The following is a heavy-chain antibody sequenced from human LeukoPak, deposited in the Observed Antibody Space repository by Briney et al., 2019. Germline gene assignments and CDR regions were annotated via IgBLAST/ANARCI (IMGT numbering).Heavy chain of an antibody. CDR2: IWYDGSIK. Sequence: GGSLRLSCAASGFTFSSSGMHWVRQAPGKGLEWVAVIWYDGSIKYYVDSVKGRFTISRDNSKNTLYLQMNSLRAEDTAVYYCARDSVYGSSVPFYYYGMDVWGQGTTVIVSS. CDR3: ARDSVYGSSVPFYYYGMDV. CDR1: GFTFSSSG. J-gene: IGHJ6*02. D-gene: IGHD2/OR15-2a*01. V-gene: IGHV3-33*01.